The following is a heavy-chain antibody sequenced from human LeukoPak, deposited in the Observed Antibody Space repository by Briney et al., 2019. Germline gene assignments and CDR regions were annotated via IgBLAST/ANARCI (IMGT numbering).Heavy chain of an antibody. D-gene: IGHD3-16*01. CDR3: AKASPGFLFGGDY. CDR2: ISGSGSST. Sequence: PGGSLRLSCAAPGFTFSSYAMSWVRQAPGKGLEWVSTISGSGSSTYHADSVKGRFTISRDNSKNTLYLQMNSLRAEDTALYYCAKASPGFLFGGDYWGQGTLVTVSS. J-gene: IGHJ4*02. CDR1: GFTFSSYA. V-gene: IGHV3-23*01.